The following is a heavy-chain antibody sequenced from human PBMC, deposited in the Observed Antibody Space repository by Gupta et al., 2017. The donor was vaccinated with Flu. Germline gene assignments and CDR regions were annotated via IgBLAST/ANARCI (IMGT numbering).Heavy chain of an antibody. CDR3: ARPAGYCSSTSFYNWFDP. Sequence: QLQLQESGPGLVKPSETLSLTCTVSGGSISSSSYYWGWIRQLPGMGLEWIGSIYYSGSTYYNPSLKSRVTISVDTSKNQFSLKLSSVTAADTAVYYCARPAGYCSSTSFYNWFDPWGQGTLVTVSS. D-gene: IGHD2-2*01. CDR1: GGSISSSSYY. CDR2: IYYSGST. J-gene: IGHJ5*02. V-gene: IGHV4-39*01.